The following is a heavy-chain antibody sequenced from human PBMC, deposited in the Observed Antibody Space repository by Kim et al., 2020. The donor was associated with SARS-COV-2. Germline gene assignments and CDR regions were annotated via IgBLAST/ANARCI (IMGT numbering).Heavy chain of an antibody. V-gene: IGHV4-59*13. Sequence: SETLSLTCTVSGGSISSYYWSWIRQPPGKGLEWIGYIYYSGRTNYNPSLKSRVTISVDTSKNQFSLKLSSVTAADTAVYYCARTSGSYFGRLFDYWGQGTLVTVSS. D-gene: IGHD1-26*01. CDR2: IYYSGRT. J-gene: IGHJ4*02. CDR3: ARTSGSYFGRLFDY. CDR1: GGSISSYY.